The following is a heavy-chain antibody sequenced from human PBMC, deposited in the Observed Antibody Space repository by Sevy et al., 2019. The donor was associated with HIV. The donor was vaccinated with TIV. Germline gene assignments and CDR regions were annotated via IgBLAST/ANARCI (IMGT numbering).Heavy chain of an antibody. V-gene: IGHV3-53*01. CDR1: GFTVSSNY. D-gene: IGHD3-10*01. J-gene: IGHJ4*02. Sequence: GGSLRLTCAASGFTVSSNYMSWVRQAPGKGLEWVSVIYSGGSTYYADSVKGRFTISRDNSKNTLYLQMNSLRAEDTAVYYCARPPVGSPPFGYWDQGTLVTVSS. CDR2: IYSGGST. CDR3: ARPPVGSPPFGY.